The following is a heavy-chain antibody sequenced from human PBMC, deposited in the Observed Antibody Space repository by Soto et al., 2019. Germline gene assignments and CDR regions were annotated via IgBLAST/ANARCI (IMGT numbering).Heavy chain of an antibody. CDR1: GFTFDDYT. D-gene: IGHD6-19*01. J-gene: IGHJ1*01. Sequence: GGSLRLSCAASGFTFDDYTMHWVRQAPGKGLEWVSLISWDGGSTYYADSVKGRFTISRDNSKNSLYLQMNSLRTEDTALYYCAKDSRYSSGWRYFQHWGQGTLVTVSS. CDR2: ISWDGGST. V-gene: IGHV3-43*01. CDR3: AKDSRYSSGWRYFQH.